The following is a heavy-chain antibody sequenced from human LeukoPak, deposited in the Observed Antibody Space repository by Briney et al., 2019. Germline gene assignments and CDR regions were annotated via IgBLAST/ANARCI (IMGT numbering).Heavy chain of an antibody. CDR3: AKDPPARYCSGGSCYLEYFQH. CDR1: GFTFSSYA. Sequence: GGSLRLSCAASGFTFSSYAMSWVRRAPGKGLEWVSAISGSGGSTYYADSVKGRFTISRDNSKNTLYLQMNSLRAEDTAVYYCAKDPPARYCSGGSCYLEYFQHWGQGTLVTVSS. V-gene: IGHV3-23*01. CDR2: ISGSGGST. J-gene: IGHJ1*01. D-gene: IGHD2-15*01.